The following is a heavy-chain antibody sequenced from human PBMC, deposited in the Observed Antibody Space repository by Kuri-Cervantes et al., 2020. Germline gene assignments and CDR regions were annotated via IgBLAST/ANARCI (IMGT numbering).Heavy chain of an antibody. J-gene: IGHJ3*02. V-gene: IGHV3-49*03. D-gene: IGHD2-15*01. Sequence: GGSLRLSCTASGFSFGDYAMSWFRQAPGKGLEWVGFIRSRTYGGTTDYAAPVKGRFTISRDDSKNTLYLQTNSLKTEDTAVYYCAREGYCSGGSCYRGAFDIWGQGTMVTVSS. CDR2: IRSRTYGGTT. CDR1: GFSFGDYA. CDR3: AREGYCSGGSCYRGAFDI.